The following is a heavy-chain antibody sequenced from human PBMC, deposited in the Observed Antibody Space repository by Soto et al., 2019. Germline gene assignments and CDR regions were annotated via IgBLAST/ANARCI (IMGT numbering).Heavy chain of an antibody. CDR2: IYYSGST. Sequence: QLQLQESGPGLVKPSETLSLTCTVSGGSISSSSYYWGWIRQPPGKGLEWIGSIYYSGSTYYNPSLKSRVTISVDTSKNQFSLKLSSVTAADTAVYYCARHHTPQQLVPHFDYWGQGTLVTVSS. V-gene: IGHV4-39*01. D-gene: IGHD6-13*01. CDR1: GGSISSSSYY. CDR3: ARHHTPQQLVPHFDY. J-gene: IGHJ4*02.